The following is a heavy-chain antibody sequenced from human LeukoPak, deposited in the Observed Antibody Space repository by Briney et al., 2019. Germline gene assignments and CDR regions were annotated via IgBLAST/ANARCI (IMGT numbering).Heavy chain of an antibody. CDR1: GFTFRSYW. CDR2: INQGGSVK. Sequence: AGGSLRLSCAASGFTFRSYWMSWVRQAPGKGLEWVANINQGGSVKYYADSVKGRFTISRDDAKNSLYVQMNGLRDEDTAVYYCARVGYSGWNLEYWGQGTLVTVSS. CDR3: ARVGYSGWNLEY. D-gene: IGHD5-12*01. V-gene: IGHV3-7*01. J-gene: IGHJ4*02.